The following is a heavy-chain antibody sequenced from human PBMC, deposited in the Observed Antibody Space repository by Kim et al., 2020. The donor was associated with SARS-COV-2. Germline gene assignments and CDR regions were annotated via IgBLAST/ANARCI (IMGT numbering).Heavy chain of an antibody. D-gene: IGHD3-16*01. CDR1: GFTFSSYS. Sequence: GGSLRLSCAASGFTFSSYSMNWVRQAPGKGLEWVSSISSSSSYIYYADSVKGRFTISRDNAKNSLYLQMNSLRAEDTAVYYCARDGRGGWWGPYYYGMDVWGQGTTVTVSS. CDR3: ARDGRGGWWGPYYYGMDV. V-gene: IGHV3-21*01. CDR2: ISSSSSYI. J-gene: IGHJ6*02.